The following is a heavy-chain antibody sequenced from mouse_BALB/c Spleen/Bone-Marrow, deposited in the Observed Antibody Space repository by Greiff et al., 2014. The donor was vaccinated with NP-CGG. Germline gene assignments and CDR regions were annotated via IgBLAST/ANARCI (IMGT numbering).Heavy chain of an antibody. V-gene: IGHV1S81*02. Sequence: QVQLQQSGAELVKPGASVKLSCKASGYTFTSYWMHWVKQRPGQGLAWIGEINPSNGRTNYNEKFKSKASLTVDKSSNTAYMQLSSLTSEDSAVYYCASGDYETWAWFPYWGQGTLVTVSA. CDR3: ASGDYETWAWFPY. D-gene: IGHD2-4*01. J-gene: IGHJ3*01. CDR2: INPSNGRT. CDR1: GYTFTSYW.